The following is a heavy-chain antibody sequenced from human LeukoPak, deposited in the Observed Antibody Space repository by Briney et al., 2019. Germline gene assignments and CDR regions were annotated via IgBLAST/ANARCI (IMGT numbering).Heavy chain of an antibody. CDR1: GGTFSSYA. Sequence: SVKVSCKASGGTFSSYAISWVRQAPGQGLEWMGGIIPIFGTANYAQKFQGRVTITADESTSTAYMELSSLRSEDTAVYYCASHYYDSSGYYYAFDYWGQGTLVTVSS. J-gene: IGHJ4*02. D-gene: IGHD3-22*01. CDR3: ASHYYDSSGYYYAFDY. V-gene: IGHV1-69*01. CDR2: IIPIFGTA.